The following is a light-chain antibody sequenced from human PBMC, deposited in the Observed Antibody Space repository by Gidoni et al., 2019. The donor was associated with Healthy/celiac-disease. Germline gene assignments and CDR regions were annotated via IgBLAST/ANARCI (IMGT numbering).Light chain of an antibody. CDR2: LGS. V-gene: IGKV2-28*01. Sequence: DMGRTQSPLSLPVTPGEPASISCRSSQSLLHSNGYNYLDWYLQKPGQSPQLLIYLGSNRASGVPDRFSGSGSGTDFTLKISRVEAEDVGVYYCMQALQTPYTFGQGTKLEIK. J-gene: IGKJ2*01. CDR1: QSLLHSNGYNY. CDR3: MQALQTPYT.